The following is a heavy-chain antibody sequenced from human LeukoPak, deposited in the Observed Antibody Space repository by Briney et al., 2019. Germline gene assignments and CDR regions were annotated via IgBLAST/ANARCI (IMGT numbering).Heavy chain of an antibody. J-gene: IGHJ6*03. CDR3: ARGVVAATFYYYMDV. V-gene: IGHV1-46*01. CDR1: GYTFTNYY. D-gene: IGHD2-15*01. CDR2: INPSGGST. Sequence: ASVKVSCKASGYTFTNYYFHWVRQAPGQGLEWMGIINPSGGSTSYAQKFQGRVTMTRDTSISTAYMELNSLKSDDTAVYFCARGVVAATFYYYMDVWGKGTTVTVSS.